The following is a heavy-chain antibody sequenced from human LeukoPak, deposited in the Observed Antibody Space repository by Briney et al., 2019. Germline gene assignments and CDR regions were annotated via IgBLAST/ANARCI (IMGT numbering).Heavy chain of an antibody. D-gene: IGHD2-8*02. Sequence: PGGSLRLSCAASGFTFSSYSMNWVRQAPGKGLEWVSSISSNSSYIYYADSVKGRFTISRDNAKNSLYLQMNSLRAEDTAVYYCARSYWRDAFDIWGQGTMVTVSS. V-gene: IGHV3-21*01. CDR3: ARSYWRDAFDI. CDR2: ISSNSSYI. J-gene: IGHJ3*02. CDR1: GFTFSSYS.